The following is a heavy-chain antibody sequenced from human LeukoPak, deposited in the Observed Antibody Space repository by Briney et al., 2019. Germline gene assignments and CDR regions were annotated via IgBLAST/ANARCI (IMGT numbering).Heavy chain of an antibody. V-gene: IGHV5-51*01. D-gene: IGHD3-22*01. J-gene: IGHJ4*02. CDR1: GYSFTSYW. Sequence: KPGESLKISCKGSGYSFTSYWIGWVRQMPGKGLEWMGIIYPGDSDTRYSPSFQGQVTISADKSISTAYLQWSSLKASDTAMYCCARLLDYYDSSGGPFDYWGQGTLVTVSS. CDR2: IYPGDSDT. CDR3: ARLLDYYDSSGGPFDY.